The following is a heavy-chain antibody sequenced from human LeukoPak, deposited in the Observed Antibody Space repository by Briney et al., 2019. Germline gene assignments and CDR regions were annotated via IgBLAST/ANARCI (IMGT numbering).Heavy chain of an antibody. CDR1: GSSVRSGDSY. CDR2: IYYSGTV. J-gene: IGHJ1*01. V-gene: IGHV4-30-4*02. Sequence: SETLSLTCTVSGSSVRSGDSYWGWIRQPPGKGLGWIGHIYYSGTVYYNPSLKSRVTISVDTSKNQFSLKLSSVTAADTAVYYCAKHIYGVVSIQQWGQGTLVTVSS. CDR3: AKHIYGVVSIQQ. D-gene: IGHD3-3*01.